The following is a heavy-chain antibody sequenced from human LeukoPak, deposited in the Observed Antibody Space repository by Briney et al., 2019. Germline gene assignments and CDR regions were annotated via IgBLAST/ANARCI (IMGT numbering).Heavy chain of an antibody. CDR1: AGSTSSGDYY. D-gene: IGHD3-10*01. V-gene: IGHV4-39*01. CDR2: IYYRGST. J-gene: IGHJ4*02. Sequence: SEILSLTCAVSAGSTSSGDYYWGWIRQPPGKGLEWIGNIYYRGSTDYNTSLKSRVTISEDTSKNQFSVKLKSVTAADTAVYYCARIGFSYGTVYWGQGALVTVSA. CDR3: ARIGFSYGTVY.